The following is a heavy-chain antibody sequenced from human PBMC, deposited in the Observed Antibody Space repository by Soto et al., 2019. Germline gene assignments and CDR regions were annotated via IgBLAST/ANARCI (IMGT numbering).Heavy chain of an antibody. V-gene: IGHV4-4*02. CDR2: VYHTGDT. Sequence: SETLSLTCGVSGGTVASSHWWSWVRQSPGRGLEWIGNVYHTGDTNSNPSLQSRVTFSVDKSNNQFSLRLTSVTAADTAVYFCAREIVTAGGSNYFDPWGPGTLVTVSS. J-gene: IGHJ5*02. D-gene: IGHD2-21*02. CDR1: GGTVASSHW. CDR3: AREIVTAGGSNYFDP.